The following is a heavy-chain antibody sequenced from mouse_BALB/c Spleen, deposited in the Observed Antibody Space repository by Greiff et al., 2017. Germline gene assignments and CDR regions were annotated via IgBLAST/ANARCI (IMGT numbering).Heavy chain of an antibody. Sequence: QVQLKQSGAELAKPGASVKMSCKASGYTFTSYWMHWVKQRPGQGLEWIGYINPSTGYTEYNQKFKDKATLTADKSSSTAYMQLSSLTSEDSAVYYCARDDGYYEDYYAMDYWGQGTSVTVSS. CDR1: GYTFTSYW. J-gene: IGHJ4*01. V-gene: IGHV1-7*01. D-gene: IGHD2-3*01. CDR2: INPSTGYT. CDR3: ARDDGYYEDYYAMDY.